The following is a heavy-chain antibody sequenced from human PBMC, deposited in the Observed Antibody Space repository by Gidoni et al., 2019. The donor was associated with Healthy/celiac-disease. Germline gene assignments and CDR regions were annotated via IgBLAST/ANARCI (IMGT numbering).Heavy chain of an antibody. CDR1: GSTFSSYS. V-gene: IGHV3-21*01. Sequence: EVQLVESGGGLVKPGGSLRLSCSTSGSTFSSYSMNWVRQAPGKGLEWVSSISSSSSYIYYADSVKGRFTISRDNAKNSLYLQMNSLRAEDTAVYYCARVVGSGSQEYDYWGQGTLVTVSS. D-gene: IGHD3-10*01. J-gene: IGHJ4*02. CDR3: ARVVGSGSQEYDY. CDR2: ISSSSSYI.